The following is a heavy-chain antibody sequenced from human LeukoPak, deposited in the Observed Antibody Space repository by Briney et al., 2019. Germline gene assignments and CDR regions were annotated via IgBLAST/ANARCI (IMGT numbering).Heavy chain of an antibody. CDR2: IWYDGGNK. D-gene: IGHD2-2*01. CDR1: GFTFSSYG. Sequence: GGSLRLSCAASGFTFSSYGMHWVRQAPGKGLEWVAVIWYDGGNKYYADSVKGRFTISRDISTDTLWLQMDSLRTEDTAVYYCAKGPLRGTAAAIDYWGQGTLVTVSS. CDR3: AKGPLRGTAAAIDY. V-gene: IGHV3-30*02. J-gene: IGHJ4*02.